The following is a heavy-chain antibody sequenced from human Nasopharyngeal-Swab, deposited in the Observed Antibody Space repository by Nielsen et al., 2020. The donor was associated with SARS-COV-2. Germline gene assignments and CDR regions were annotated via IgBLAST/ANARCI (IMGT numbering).Heavy chain of an antibody. CDR1: GFTFNNAW. D-gene: IGHD3-3*01. CDR2: ISSSSSYI. Sequence: GESLKISCAASGFTFNNAWMSWVRQAPGKGLEWVSSISSSSSYIYYADPVKGRFTISRDNAKNSLYLQMNSLRAEDTAVYYCARDGLDYDFWSAYFMDVWGQGTTVTVSS. V-gene: IGHV3-21*01. J-gene: IGHJ6*02. CDR3: ARDGLDYDFWSAYFMDV.